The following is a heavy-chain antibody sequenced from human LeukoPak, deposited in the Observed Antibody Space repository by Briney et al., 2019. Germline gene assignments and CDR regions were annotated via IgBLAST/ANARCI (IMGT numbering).Heavy chain of an antibody. CDR2: LSDGGHNS. V-gene: IGHV3-23*01. D-gene: IGHD5-18*01. J-gene: IGHJ4*02. Sequence: GGSLRLSCAASGFTFSSYAMNWVRQAPGKGLEWVSSLSDGGHNSFYADSVKGRFSIYRDDSQNTLYLQMNNVRPDDTALYYCAFSPLGLKYGYAYWGQGTLVTVSS. CDR1: GFTFSSYA. CDR3: AFSPLGLKYGYAY.